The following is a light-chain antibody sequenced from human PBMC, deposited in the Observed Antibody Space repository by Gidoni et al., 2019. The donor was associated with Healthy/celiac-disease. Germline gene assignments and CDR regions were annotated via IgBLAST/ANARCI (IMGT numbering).Light chain of an antibody. V-gene: IGKV3-11*01. CDR3: QQRSNWPIT. J-gene: IGKJ5*01. CDR1: PSVSSH. CDR2: DAS. Sequence: EIVLTQSPATLSLSPGERATLSCRASPSVSSHLAWYQQKPGQAPRLLIYDASNRATGIPARFSGSGSGTDFTLTISSLEPEDFAVYYCQQRSNWPITFXXXTRLEIK.